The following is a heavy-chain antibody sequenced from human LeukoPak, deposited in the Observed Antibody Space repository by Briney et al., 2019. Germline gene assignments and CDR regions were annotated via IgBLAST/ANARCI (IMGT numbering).Heavy chain of an antibody. J-gene: IGHJ4*02. D-gene: IGHD3-10*01. CDR2: ISTSGGST. Sequence: GGSLRLSCTASGFTFSSYAMNWVRQAPGKGLEWVSTISTSGGSTYYADSVKGRFTISRDNSKNTLYLQMNSLRAEDTAVYYCAKSAVRGVTRVYFDYWGQGTLVTVSS. CDR1: GFTFSSYA. CDR3: AKSAVRGVTRVYFDY. V-gene: IGHV3-23*01.